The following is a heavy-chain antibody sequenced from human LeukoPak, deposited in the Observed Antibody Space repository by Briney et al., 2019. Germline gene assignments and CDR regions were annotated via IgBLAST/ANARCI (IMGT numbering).Heavy chain of an antibody. J-gene: IGHJ4*02. V-gene: IGHV4-4*02. CDR2: IYLRGNT. CDR1: GGSISSSNW. CDR3: ARAPSPIRGGLYYFDY. Sequence: PSETLSLTCAISGGSISSSNWWTWVRQPPGKGLEWVGEIYLRGNTNYNPSLESRVTISVDESKTQLSLRLESVTAADTAVYYCARAPSPIRGGLYYFDYWGQGTLVTVSS. D-gene: IGHD3-16*01.